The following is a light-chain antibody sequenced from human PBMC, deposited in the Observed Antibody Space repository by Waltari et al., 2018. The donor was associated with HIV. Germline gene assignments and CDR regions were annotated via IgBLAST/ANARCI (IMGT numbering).Light chain of an antibody. CDR2: NDD. CDR3: AAWDDGLNGVI. V-gene: IGLV1-36*01. CDR1: DSNIGSPA. J-gene: IGLJ2*01. Sequence: QSVLPQSPSVSEAPGQSVTISCSGSDSNIGSPAVTWYQQFPGKPPRLLVYNDDLILSGVSDRLSASKSGTSASLAINDLQSEHESHYYCAAWDDGLNGVIFGGGTKVTVL.